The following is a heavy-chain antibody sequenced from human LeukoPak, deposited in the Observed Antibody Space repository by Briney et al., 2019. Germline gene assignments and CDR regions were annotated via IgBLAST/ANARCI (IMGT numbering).Heavy chain of an antibody. J-gene: IGHJ4*02. CDR2: ISIYTGNI. Sequence: ASVKVSCKASGYTFTSYGISWVRQAPGQGLEWMGWISIYTGNIKYAKRFQGRATMTRDTSTSTAYIEVRSLRSDDTAVYYCARVRGTALTAYPGYFDYWGQGTLVTVSS. D-gene: IGHD2-21*02. CDR1: GYTFTSYG. V-gene: IGHV1-18*04. CDR3: ARVRGTALTAYPGYFDY.